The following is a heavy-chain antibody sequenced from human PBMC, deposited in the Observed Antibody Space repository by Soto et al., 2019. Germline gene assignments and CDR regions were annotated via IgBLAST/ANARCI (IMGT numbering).Heavy chain of an antibody. D-gene: IGHD2-15*01. J-gene: IGHJ4*02. Sequence: GESLKISCAASGITFNNYALNWVRQAPGKGLEWVSGISGSGTGTYYADSVKGRFTISRDNSKSTVYLHMNSLRSDDTAVYYCVVAAQPYYFDYWGQGTLVTVSS. CDR3: VVAAQPYYFDY. V-gene: IGHV3-23*01. CDR2: ISGSGTGT. CDR1: GITFNNYA.